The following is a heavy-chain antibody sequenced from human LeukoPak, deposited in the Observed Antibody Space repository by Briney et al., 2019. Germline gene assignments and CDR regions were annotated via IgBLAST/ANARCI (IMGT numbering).Heavy chain of an antibody. Sequence: PGASVKVSCKASGYTFSGYYIHWVRQAPGQGLEWMGWINPNSGGTNYAQKFQGRVTMTRDTSISTVYMEMSRLRYDDTAVYYCARPYFQWELRYWGPGTLVTVSS. CDR1: GYTFSGYY. V-gene: IGHV1-2*02. CDR3: ARPYFQWELRY. J-gene: IGHJ4*02. D-gene: IGHD1-26*01. CDR2: INPNSGGT.